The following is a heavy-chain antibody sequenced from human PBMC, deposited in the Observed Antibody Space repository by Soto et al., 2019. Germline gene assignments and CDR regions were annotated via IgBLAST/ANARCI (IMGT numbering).Heavy chain of an antibody. CDR2: IIPIFGKA. J-gene: IGHJ4*02. D-gene: IGHD3-16*01. V-gene: IGHV1-69*06. Sequence: QVQLVQSGAEVRKPGSSVKVSCKASGGTFSRHAISWVRQAPGQGLEWMGGIIPIFGKANHAQTFQGSVTIIADKSTSAAYMELSSLRSEDTAIYYCARGLRDVSSDAYYAYWGQGTLVIFSS. CDR3: ARGLRDVSSDAYYAY. CDR1: GGTFSRHA.